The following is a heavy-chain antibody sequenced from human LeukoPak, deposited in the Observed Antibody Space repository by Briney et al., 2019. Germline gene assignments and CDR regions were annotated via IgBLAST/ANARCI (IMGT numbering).Heavy chain of an antibody. Sequence: GGSLRLSCAASGFTFSSYSMNWVRQAPGKGLEWDSSISSSSSYIYYADSVKGRFTISRDNAKNSLYLQMNSLRAEDTAVYYCATPRGDSGYDSSFDYWGQGTLVTVSS. V-gene: IGHV3-21*01. CDR2: ISSSSSYI. D-gene: IGHD5-12*01. J-gene: IGHJ4*02. CDR1: GFTFSSYS. CDR3: ATPRGDSGYDSSFDY.